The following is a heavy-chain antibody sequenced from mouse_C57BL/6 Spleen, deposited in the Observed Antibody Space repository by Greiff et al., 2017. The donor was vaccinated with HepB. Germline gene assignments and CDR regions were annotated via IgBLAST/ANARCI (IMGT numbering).Heavy chain of an antibody. J-gene: IGHJ2*01. V-gene: IGHV5-9*01. CDR2: ISGGGGNT. CDR3: ARERFSSFDY. Sequence: EVQLVESGGGLVKPGGSLKLSCAASGFTFSSYTMSWVRQTPEKRLEWVATISGGGGNTYYPDSVKGRFTISRDNAKNTLYLQMSSLRSEDTALYYCARERFSSFDYWGQGTTLTVSS. CDR1: GFTFSSYT.